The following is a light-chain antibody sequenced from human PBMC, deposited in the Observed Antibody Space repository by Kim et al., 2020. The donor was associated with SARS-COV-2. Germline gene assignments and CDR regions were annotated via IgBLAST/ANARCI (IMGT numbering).Light chain of an antibody. J-gene: IGKJ2*01. V-gene: IGKV2-29*02. CDR3: MQGLDLYT. CDR2: DLS. CDR1: QSLLYTDGRTY. Sequence: IVMTQTPPSLSVTLGQPASISCKSNQSLLYTDGRTYLYWYLQKAGQSPHLLISDLSSRLSGAPDRFSGSGSGTDFTLKISRVEAADVGIYYSMQGLDLYTCGQGTNLEIK.